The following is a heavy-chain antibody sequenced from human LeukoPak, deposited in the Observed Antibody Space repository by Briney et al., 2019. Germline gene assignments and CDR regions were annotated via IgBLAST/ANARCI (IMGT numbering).Heavy chain of an antibody. CDR2: IWYDGSNK. V-gene: IGHV3-33*06. J-gene: IGHJ4*02. CDR1: GFTFSSYG. D-gene: IGHD6-13*01. CDR3: AQDRAGTSVDY. Sequence: GGSLRLSCAASGFTFSSYGMHWVRQAPGKGLEWVAVIWYDGSNKYYADSVKGRFTISRDNSKNTLYLQMNSLRAEDTAVYYCAQDRAGTSVDYWGQGTLVTVSS.